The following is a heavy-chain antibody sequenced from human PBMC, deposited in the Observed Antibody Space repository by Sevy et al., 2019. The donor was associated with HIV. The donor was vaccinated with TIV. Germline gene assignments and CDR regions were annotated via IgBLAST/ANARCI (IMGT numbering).Heavy chain of an antibody. CDR3: AKDSGNSSGWLIHYYYGMDV. V-gene: IGHV3-23*01. CDR1: GFTFSSYA. D-gene: IGHD6-19*01. Sequence: GGSLRLSCAASGFTFSSYAMSWVRQAPGKGLEWVSAISGSGGSTYYADSVKGRFTISRDNSKNTLYLQMNGLRAEDTAVYYGAKDSGNSSGWLIHYYYGMDVWGQGTTVTVSS. J-gene: IGHJ6*02. CDR2: ISGSGGST.